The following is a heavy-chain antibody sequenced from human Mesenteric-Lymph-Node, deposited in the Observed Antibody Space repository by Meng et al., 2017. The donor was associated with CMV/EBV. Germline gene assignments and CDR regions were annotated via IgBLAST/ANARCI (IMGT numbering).Heavy chain of an antibody. Sequence: SETLSLTCTVSGGSVSSGSYYWSWIRQPLGKGLEWIGYIYYSGSTNYNPSLKSRVTISVDTSKNQFSLKLSSVTAADTAVYYCARGQSGGYSHPGYYWGQGTLVTVSS. CDR1: GGSVSSGSYY. V-gene: IGHV4-61*01. CDR2: IYYSGST. D-gene: IGHD5-18*01. J-gene: IGHJ4*02. CDR3: ARGQSGGYSHPGYY.